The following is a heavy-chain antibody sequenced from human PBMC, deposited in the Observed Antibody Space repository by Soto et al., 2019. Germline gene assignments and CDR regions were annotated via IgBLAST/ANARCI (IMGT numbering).Heavy chain of an antibody. CDR2: IAVGSGYT. CDR3: AADATAWQQMVPSDY. Sequence: SVKVSCKASGFTFTSSAFQWVRQARGQRLEWIGWIAVGSGYTNYAQRFQDRVTLTRDMSTATTCMELSRLTSEDTAIYYCAADATAWQQMVPSDYWGQGTLVTVSS. J-gene: IGHJ4*02. V-gene: IGHV1-58*01. D-gene: IGHD2-8*01. CDR1: GFTFTSSA.